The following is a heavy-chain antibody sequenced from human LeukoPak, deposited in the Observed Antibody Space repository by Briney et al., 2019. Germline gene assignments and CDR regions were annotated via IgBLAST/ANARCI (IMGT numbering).Heavy chain of an antibody. CDR3: ARVKIENSGKEGAFDI. Sequence: SVKVSCKASGGTFSSYAISWVRQAPGQGLEWMGGIIPIFGTANYAQKFQGRVTITADESTSTAYMELSSLRSEDTAVYYCARVKIENSGKEGAFDIWGQGTMVTVSS. CDR1: GGTFSSYA. J-gene: IGHJ3*02. V-gene: IGHV1-69*13. CDR2: IIPIFGTA. D-gene: IGHD1-7*01.